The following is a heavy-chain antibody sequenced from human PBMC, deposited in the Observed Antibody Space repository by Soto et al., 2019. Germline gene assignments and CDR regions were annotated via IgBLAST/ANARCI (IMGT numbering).Heavy chain of an antibody. D-gene: IGHD3-9*01. V-gene: IGHV3-33*01. CDR3: ARVLYYDILTGYYNGMDV. CDR2: IWYDGSNK. Sequence: QVQLVESGGGVVQPGRSLRLSCAASGFTCSSYGMHWVRQAPGKGLEWVAVIWYDGSNKYYADSVKGRFTISRDNSKNTLYLQMNILRAEDTAVYYCARVLYYDILTGYYNGMDVWGQGTTVTVSS. J-gene: IGHJ6*02. CDR1: GFTCSSYG.